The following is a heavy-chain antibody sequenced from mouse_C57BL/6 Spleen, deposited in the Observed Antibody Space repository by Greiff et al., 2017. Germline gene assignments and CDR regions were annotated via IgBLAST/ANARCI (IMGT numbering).Heavy chain of an antibody. CDR1: GYTFTSYS. CDR2: IYPGSGRT. J-gene: IGHJ3*01. D-gene: IGHD2-3*01. Sequence: QVQLQQPGAELVKPGASVKMSCKASGYTFTSYSITWVKQRPGQGLEWIGDIYPGSGRTNYNEKFKSKATLTADTSSSTAYMQLSSLTSEDSAVYYCARGVDGYSWLAYWGQGTLVTVSA. V-gene: IGHV1-55*01. CDR3: ARGVDGYSWLAY.